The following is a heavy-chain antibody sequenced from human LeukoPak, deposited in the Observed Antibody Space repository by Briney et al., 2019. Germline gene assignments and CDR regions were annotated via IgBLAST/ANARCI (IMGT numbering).Heavy chain of an antibody. D-gene: IGHD2-15*01. CDR2: IYPGYSDT. J-gene: IGHJ4*02. V-gene: IGHV5-51*01. CDR1: GYSLTSYW. CDR3: ARHKYCSGGSCYSGPFGY. Sequence: GESLKISCKGSGYSLTSYWIGWVRQMPGKGLEWMGIIYPGYSDTRYSPSFQGQVTISADKSISTAYLQWSSLKASDTAMYYCARHKYCSGGSCYSGPFGYWGQGTLVTVSS.